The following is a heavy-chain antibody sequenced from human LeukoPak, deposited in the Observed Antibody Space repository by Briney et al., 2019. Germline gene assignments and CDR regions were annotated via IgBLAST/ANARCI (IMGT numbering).Heavy chain of an antibody. Sequence: SETLSLTCAVYGASFSGYYWSWIRQPPGKGLEWIGEINHSGSTTYNPSLKSRVTISVDTSNNQFSLNLSSVTAADTALYYCARSYDTSGYYYLGYWGQGTLVTVSS. J-gene: IGHJ4*02. D-gene: IGHD3-22*01. CDR3: ARSYDTSGYYYLGY. V-gene: IGHV4-34*01. CDR1: GASFSGYY. CDR2: INHSGST.